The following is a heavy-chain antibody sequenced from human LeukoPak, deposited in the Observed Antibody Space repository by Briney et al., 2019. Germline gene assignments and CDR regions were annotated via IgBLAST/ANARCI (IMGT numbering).Heavy chain of an antibody. CDR2: IWYDGSNK. Sequence: GGSLRLSCAASGFTFSSYGMHWVRQAPGKGLEWVAVIWYDGSNKYYADSVKGRFTISRDNAKNSLYLQMNSLRAEDTAVYYCVVGSRYFDWLLNYWGQGTLVTVSS. J-gene: IGHJ4*02. CDR3: VVGSRYFDWLLNY. V-gene: IGHV3-33*03. D-gene: IGHD3-9*01. CDR1: GFTFSSYG.